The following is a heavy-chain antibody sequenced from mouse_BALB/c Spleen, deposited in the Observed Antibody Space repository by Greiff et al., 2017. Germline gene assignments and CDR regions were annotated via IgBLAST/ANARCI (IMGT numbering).Heavy chain of an antibody. D-gene: IGHD1-1*01. Sequence: DVKLQESGAELVKPGASVKLSCTASGFNIKDTYMHWVKQRPEQGLEWIGRIDPANGNTKYDPKFQGKATITADTSSNTAYLQLSSLTSEDTAVYYCARWVRSWFAYWGQGTLVTVSA. CDR2: IDPANGNT. V-gene: IGHV14-3*02. CDR1: GFNIKDTY. CDR3: ARWVRSWFAY. J-gene: IGHJ3*01.